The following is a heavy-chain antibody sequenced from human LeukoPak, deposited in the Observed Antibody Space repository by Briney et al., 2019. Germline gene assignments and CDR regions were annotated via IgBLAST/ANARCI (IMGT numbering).Heavy chain of an antibody. CDR1: GGSFSGYY. J-gene: IGHJ4*02. CDR2: IMHSGGT. Sequence: SETLSLTCALYGGSFSGYYWSWIRQPPGKGREWIGVIMHSGGTNYNPSLKSRVTISVDTSKNQCSLKLSSVSAGDTAVYYWARGRSRFGELLQFDYWGPGTLVTVSS. D-gene: IGHD3-10*01. V-gene: IGHV4-34*01. CDR3: ARGRSRFGELLQFDY.